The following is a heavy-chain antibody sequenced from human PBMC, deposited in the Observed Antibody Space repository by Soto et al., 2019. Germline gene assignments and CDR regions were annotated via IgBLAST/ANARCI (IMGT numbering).Heavy chain of an antibody. CDR3: ARLWGSDDILTGYSDNWFDP. D-gene: IGHD3-9*01. CDR2: ISSSSSYI. Sequence: GGSLRLSCAASGFTFSSYSMNWVRQAPGKGLEWVSSISSSSSYIYYADSVKGRFTISRDNAKNSLYLQMNSLRAEDTAVYYCARLWGSDDILTGYSDNWFDPWGQGTLVTVSS. CDR1: GFTFSSYS. V-gene: IGHV3-21*01. J-gene: IGHJ5*02.